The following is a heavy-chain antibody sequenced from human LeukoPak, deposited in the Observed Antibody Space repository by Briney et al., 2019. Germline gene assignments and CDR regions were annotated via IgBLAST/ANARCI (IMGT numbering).Heavy chain of an antibody. CDR1: GGSISSYY. Sequence: ESSETLSLTCTVSGGSISSYYWSWIRQPPGKGLEWIGYIYYSGSTNYNPSLKSRVTMSVDTSKNQFSLKLSSVTAADTAVYYCARDRTVAGAEYFQHWGQGTLVTVSS. D-gene: IGHD6-19*01. CDR2: IYYSGST. J-gene: IGHJ1*01. V-gene: IGHV4-59*12. CDR3: ARDRTVAGAEYFQH.